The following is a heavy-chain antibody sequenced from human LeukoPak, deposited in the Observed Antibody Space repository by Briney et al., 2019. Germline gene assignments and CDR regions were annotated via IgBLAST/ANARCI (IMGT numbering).Heavy chain of an antibody. V-gene: IGHV1-2*04. J-gene: IGHJ4*02. CDR2: INPNSGGT. CDR1: GYTFTAFY. D-gene: IGHD4-17*01. CDR3: ARAHYGDYGGHYFDY. Sequence: ASVKVSCKASGYTFTAFYMHWVRQAPGQGLEWMGWINPNSGGTNYAQKFQGWVTMTRDTSISTAYMELSRLRSDDTAVYYCARAHYGDYGGHYFDYWGQGTLVTFSS.